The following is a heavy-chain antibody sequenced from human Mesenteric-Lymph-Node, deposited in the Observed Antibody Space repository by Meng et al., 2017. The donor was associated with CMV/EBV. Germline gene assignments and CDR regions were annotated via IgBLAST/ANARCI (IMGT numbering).Heavy chain of an antibody. D-gene: IGHD3-3*01. CDR3: TRRRDNIWSGFYDY. V-gene: IGHV3-49*04. Sequence: GESLKISCTASGFTFGDYSVNWVRQAPGKGLEWVGVIRSKPYGGTTEYAPSVKGRFTISRDDSKSIADLQMNSLKTEDTAVYYCTRRRDNIWSGFYDYWGQGTLVTVSS. J-gene: IGHJ4*02. CDR1: GFTFGDYS. CDR2: IRSKPYGGTT.